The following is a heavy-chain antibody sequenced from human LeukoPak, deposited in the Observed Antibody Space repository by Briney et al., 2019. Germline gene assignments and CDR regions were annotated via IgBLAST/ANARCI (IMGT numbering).Heavy chain of an antibody. D-gene: IGHD6-13*01. CDR3: ARDRGRGASRNFDY. V-gene: IGHV4-31*03. CDR1: GGSISSGGYY. CDR2: IYYSGST. J-gene: IGHJ4*02. Sequence: SETLSLTCTVSGGSISSGGYYWSWIRQHPGKGLEWIGYIYYSGSTYYNPSLKSRVTISVDTSKNQFSLKLSSVTAADTAVYYCARDRGRGASRNFDYWGQGTLVTVSS.